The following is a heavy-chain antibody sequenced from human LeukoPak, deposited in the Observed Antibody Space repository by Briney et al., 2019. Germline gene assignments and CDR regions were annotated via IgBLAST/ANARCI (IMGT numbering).Heavy chain of an antibody. J-gene: IGHJ4*02. D-gene: IGHD2-2*01. Sequence: ASVKVSCKASGYTFTGYYMHWVRQAPGQGLEWMGWINPNSGGTNYAQKFQGRVTMTRDTSISTAYMELSRLRSDDTAGYYCARVGGEDIVVVPAANFDYWGQGTLVTVSS. CDR2: INPNSGGT. CDR3: ARVGGEDIVVVPAANFDY. CDR1: GYTFTGYY. V-gene: IGHV1-2*02.